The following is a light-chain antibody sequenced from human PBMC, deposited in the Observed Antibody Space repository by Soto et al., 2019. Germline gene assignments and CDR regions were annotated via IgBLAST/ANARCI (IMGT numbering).Light chain of an antibody. CDR3: QQRSNWPRT. CDR2: DAS. Sequence: EIVLTQSPATLSLSLVERATLSCRASQSVSSYLAWYQQKPGQAPRLLIYDASNRATGIPARFSGSGSGTDFTLTISSLEPEDFAVYYCQQRSNWPRTFGGGTKVDIK. CDR1: QSVSSY. V-gene: IGKV3-11*01. J-gene: IGKJ4*01.